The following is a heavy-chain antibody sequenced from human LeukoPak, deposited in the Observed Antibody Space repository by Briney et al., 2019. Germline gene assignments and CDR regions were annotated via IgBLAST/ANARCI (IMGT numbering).Heavy chain of an antibody. J-gene: IGHJ4*02. CDR2: IIPIFGTA. Sequence: ASVKVSCKASGGTFSSYAISWVRQAPGQGLEWMGGIIPIFGTANYAQKFQGRVTITADESTSTAYMELSRLRSDDTAVYYCARDRTRTGYSSGWYHDYWGQGTLVTVSS. D-gene: IGHD6-19*01. V-gene: IGHV1-69*13. CDR3: ARDRTRTGYSSGWYHDY. CDR1: GGTFSSYA.